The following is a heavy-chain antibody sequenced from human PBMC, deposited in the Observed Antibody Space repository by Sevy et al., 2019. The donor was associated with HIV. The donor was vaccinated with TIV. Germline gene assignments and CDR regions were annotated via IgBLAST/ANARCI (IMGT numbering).Heavy chain of an antibody. Sequence: GGSLRLSCSASGFTFSSYAMHWVRQAPGKGLEYVSAISSNGGSTYYADSVKGRFTISRDNSKNTLYLQMSSLRAEDTAVYYCVKDLDGYNDPGEIKFDYWGQGTLVTVSS. D-gene: IGHD5-12*01. J-gene: IGHJ4*02. CDR1: GFTFSSYA. CDR2: ISSNGGST. CDR3: VKDLDGYNDPGEIKFDY. V-gene: IGHV3-64D*06.